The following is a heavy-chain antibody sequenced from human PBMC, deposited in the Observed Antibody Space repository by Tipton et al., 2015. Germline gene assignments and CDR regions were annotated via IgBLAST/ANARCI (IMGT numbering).Heavy chain of an antibody. J-gene: IGHJ6*02. CDR2: ISAYNGNT. V-gene: IGHV1-18*01. D-gene: IGHD6-13*01. CDR1: GYTFTSYG. CDR3: ARPRGQLIAAAGSDYYGMDV. Sequence: QLVQSGAEVKKPGASVKVSCKASGYTFTSYGISWVRQAPGQGLEWMGWISAYNGNTNYAQKLQGRVTMTTDTSTSTAYMELRSLRSDDTAVYYCARPRGQLIAAAGSDYYGMDVWGQGTTVTVSS.